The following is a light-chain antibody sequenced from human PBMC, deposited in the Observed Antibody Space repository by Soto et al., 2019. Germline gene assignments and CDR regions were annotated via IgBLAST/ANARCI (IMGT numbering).Light chain of an antibody. CDR3: QQRPNWPLT. J-gene: IGKJ4*01. CDR2: DAS. Sequence: EIVLTQSPATLSLSPGERATLSCRASQSISSHLAWYQQKPGQAPRLLIYDASNRATGIPVSFSGSGSGTDFTLTINSQEPEDFAVYYCQQRPNWPLTFGGGTKVENK. V-gene: IGKV3-11*01. CDR1: QSISSH.